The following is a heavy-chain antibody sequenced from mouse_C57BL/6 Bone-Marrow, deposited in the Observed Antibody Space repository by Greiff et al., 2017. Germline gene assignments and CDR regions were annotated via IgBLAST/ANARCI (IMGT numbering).Heavy chain of an antibody. CDR2: IRLKSDNYAT. V-gene: IGHV6-3*01. Sequence: EVKLMESGGGLVQPGGSMKLSCVASGFTFSNYWMNWVRQSPEKGLEWVAQIRLKSDNYATHYAESVKGRFTISRDASKSSFYLQMNNLRAEDTGIYYGTERYYYGSSYYAMDYWGQGTSVTVSS. J-gene: IGHJ4*01. CDR1: GFTFSNYW. D-gene: IGHD1-1*01. CDR3: TERYYYGSSYYAMDY.